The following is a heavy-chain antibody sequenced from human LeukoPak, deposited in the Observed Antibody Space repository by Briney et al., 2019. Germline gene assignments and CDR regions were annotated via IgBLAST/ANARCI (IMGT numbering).Heavy chain of an antibody. CDR1: GFTFSSYA. D-gene: IGHD1-26*01. CDR3: ANMGFPRGATLGVGFDY. Sequence: GGSLRLSCAASGFTFSSYAMSWVRQAPGKGLEWVSAISGSGGSTYYADSVKGRFTISRDNSKNTLYLQMNSLRAEDSAVYYCANMGFPRGATLGVGFDYWGQGTLVTVSS. V-gene: IGHV3-23*01. CDR2: ISGSGGST. J-gene: IGHJ4*02.